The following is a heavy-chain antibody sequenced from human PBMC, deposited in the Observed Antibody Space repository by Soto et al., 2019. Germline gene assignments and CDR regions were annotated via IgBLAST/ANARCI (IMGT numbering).Heavy chain of an antibody. Sequence: ASVKVSCKASGYTFTSYAMHWVRQAPGQRLEWMGWINAGNGNTKYSQKFQGRVTITRDTSASTAYMELSSLRSEDTAVYYCARDRGYSGYDLLRGVDYYYYGMDVWGQGTTVTVSS. CDR1: GYTFTSYA. D-gene: IGHD5-12*01. V-gene: IGHV1-3*01. CDR2: INAGNGNT. J-gene: IGHJ6*02. CDR3: ARDRGYSGYDLLRGVDYYYYGMDV.